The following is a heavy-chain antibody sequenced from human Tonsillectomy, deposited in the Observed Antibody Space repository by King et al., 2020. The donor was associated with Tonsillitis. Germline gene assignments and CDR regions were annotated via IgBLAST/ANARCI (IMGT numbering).Heavy chain of an antibody. CDR2: IYPGDSDT. CDR3: ARRTYCSSTSCPANWFDP. CDR1: GHSFTSYW. V-gene: IGHV5-51*03. Sequence: VQLVESGAEVKKPGESLKISCKVSGHSFTSYWIGWVRQMPGKGLEWMGIIYPGDSDTRYSPSFQGQVTISADKSISTAYLQWSSLKASDTAVYYCARRTYCSSTSCPANWFDPWGQGTRVTVSS. J-gene: IGHJ5*02. D-gene: IGHD2-2*01.